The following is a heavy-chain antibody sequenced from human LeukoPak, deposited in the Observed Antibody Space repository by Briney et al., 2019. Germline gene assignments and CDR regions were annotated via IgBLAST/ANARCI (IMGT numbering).Heavy chain of an antibody. Sequence: GGSLRLSCAASGFTVSSNYMSWVRQAPGKGLEWVSVIYSGGSTYYTDSVKGRFTISRDNSKNTLYLQMNSLRAEDTAVYYCARDDIAVAGQDYWSQGTLVTVSS. CDR3: ARDDIAVAGQDY. CDR1: GFTVSSNY. CDR2: IYSGGST. J-gene: IGHJ4*02. V-gene: IGHV3-66*01. D-gene: IGHD6-19*01.